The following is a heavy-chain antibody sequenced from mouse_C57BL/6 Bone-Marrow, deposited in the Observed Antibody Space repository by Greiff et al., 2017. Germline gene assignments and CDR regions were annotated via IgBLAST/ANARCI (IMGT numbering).Heavy chain of an antibody. CDR2: IWSGGST. J-gene: IGHJ3*01. D-gene: IGHD2-10*01. CDR3: ASPAYSPFAY. Sequence: QVQLKESGPGLVQPSQSLSITCTVSGFSLTSYGVHWVRQSPGKGLEWLGVIWSGGSTDYNAAFISRLSISKDNSKSQVFFQMNSLQADDTAIYYCASPAYSPFAYWGQGTLVTVSA. CDR1: GFSLTSYG. V-gene: IGHV2-2*01.